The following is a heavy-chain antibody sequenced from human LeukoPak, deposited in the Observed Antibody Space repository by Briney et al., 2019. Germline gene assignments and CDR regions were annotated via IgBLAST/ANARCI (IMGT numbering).Heavy chain of an antibody. Sequence: PGGSLRLSCAASGLTFSSYSMNWVRQAPGKGLEWVSSISSSSSYIYYADSVKGRFTISRDNAKNSLYLQMNSLRAEDTAVYYCASFSRSLVVVPAAIDDYWGQGTLVTVSS. J-gene: IGHJ4*02. CDR1: GLTFSSYS. V-gene: IGHV3-21*01. D-gene: IGHD2-2*02. CDR2: ISSSSSYI. CDR3: ASFSRSLVVVPAAIDDY.